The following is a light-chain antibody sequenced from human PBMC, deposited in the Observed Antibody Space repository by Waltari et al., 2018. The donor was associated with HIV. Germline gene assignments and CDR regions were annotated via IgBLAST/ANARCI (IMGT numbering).Light chain of an antibody. CDR2: KAG. V-gene: IGLV3-25*03. CDR3: QSADSSDSSYV. Sequence: SFELTQPPSVSVSPGQTPRITCPGDELAAQSVYWYQQKAGQAPVLGMYKAGERPSGVPERFFASTSGTTVTLIISGVQAEDEADYYCQSADSSDSSYVFGSGTKVTVL. J-gene: IGLJ1*01. CDR1: ELAAQS.